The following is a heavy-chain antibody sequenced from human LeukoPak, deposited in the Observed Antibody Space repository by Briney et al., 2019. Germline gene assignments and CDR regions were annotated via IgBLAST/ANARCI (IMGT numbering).Heavy chain of an antibody. CDR1: GFSFSTYG. D-gene: IGHD2-2*01. Sequence: GGSLRLSCAASGFSFSTYGMHWVRQAPGKGLEWVTFMQYDGSVEYYADSVKGRFTISRDNSKNTLYLQMDSLRGEDTAVYYCAGKAAAYYFVYWGQGTLVTVSS. V-gene: IGHV3-30*02. J-gene: IGHJ4*02. CDR3: AGKAAAYYFVY. CDR2: MQYDGSVE.